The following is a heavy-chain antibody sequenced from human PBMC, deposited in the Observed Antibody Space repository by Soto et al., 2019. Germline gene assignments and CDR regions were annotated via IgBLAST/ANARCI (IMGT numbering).Heavy chain of an antibody. J-gene: IGHJ4*02. CDR3: ARSRIAAAGIDY. CDR2: IYYSGST. CDR1: GGSISSYY. D-gene: IGHD6-13*01. Sequence: PETLSLTCTVSGGSISSYYLSWVRQPPGKGLEWIGYIYYSGSTNYNPSLKSRVTISVDTSKNQFSLKLSSVTAADTAVYYCARSRIAAAGIDYWGQGTLVTVYS. V-gene: IGHV4-59*01.